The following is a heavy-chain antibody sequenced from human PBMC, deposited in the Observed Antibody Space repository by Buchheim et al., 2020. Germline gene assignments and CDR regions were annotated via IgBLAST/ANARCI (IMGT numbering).Heavy chain of an antibody. CDR2: ISSSSYI. CDR1: GFTFSSYS. J-gene: IGHJ4*02. CDR3: ARDRPGGYSGYDYVAFDY. V-gene: IGHV3-21*01. Sequence: EVQLVESGGGLVKPGGSLRLSCAASGFTFSSYSMNWVRQAPGKGLEWVSSISSSSYIYYADSVKGRFTISRDNAKNSLYLQMNSLRAEDTAVYYCARDRPGGYSGYDYVAFDYWGQGTL. D-gene: IGHD5-12*01.